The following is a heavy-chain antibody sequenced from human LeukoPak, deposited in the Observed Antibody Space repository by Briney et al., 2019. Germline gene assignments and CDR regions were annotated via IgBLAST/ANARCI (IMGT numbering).Heavy chain of an antibody. D-gene: IGHD6-13*01. CDR2: IYPGDSDT. Sequence: GESLKISCKGSGYSFTSYWIGWVRQMPGKVLEWMGIIYPGDSDTRYSPSFQGQVTISADKSISTAYLQWSSPKASDTAMYYCARHEAAAGTSSPFDIWGQGTMVTVSS. CDR1: GYSFTSYW. J-gene: IGHJ3*02. CDR3: ARHEAAAGTSSPFDI. V-gene: IGHV5-51*01.